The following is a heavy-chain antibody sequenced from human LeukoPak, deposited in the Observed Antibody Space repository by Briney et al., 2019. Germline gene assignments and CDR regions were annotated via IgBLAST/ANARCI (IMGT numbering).Heavy chain of an antibody. CDR1: GYTFTGYY. CDR3: ARSRVSVVVIIFDY. D-gene: IGHD2-2*01. V-gene: IGHV1-2*02. CDR2: INPNSGGT. J-gene: IGHJ4*02. Sequence: ASVKVSCKASGYTFTGYYMHWVRQAPGQGLEWMGWINPNSGGTNYAQKLQGRVTVTRDTSISTAYMELSRLRSDDTAVYYCARSRVSVVVIIFDYWGQGTLVTVSS.